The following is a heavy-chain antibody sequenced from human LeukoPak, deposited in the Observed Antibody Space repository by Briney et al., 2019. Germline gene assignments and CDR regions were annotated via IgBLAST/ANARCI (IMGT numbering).Heavy chain of an antibody. D-gene: IGHD6-19*01. V-gene: IGHV3-30*04. J-gene: IGHJ6*04. CDR2: ISYDGSNK. CDR3: AAKGAYSSGWYYYYYGMDV. CDR1: GFTFSSYA. Sequence: GGSLRLSCAASGFTFSSYAMHWVRQAPGKGLEWVAVISYDGSNKYYADSVKGRFTISRDNSKNTLYLQMNSLRAEDTAVYYCAAKGAYSSGWYYYYYGMDVWGEGTTVTVSS.